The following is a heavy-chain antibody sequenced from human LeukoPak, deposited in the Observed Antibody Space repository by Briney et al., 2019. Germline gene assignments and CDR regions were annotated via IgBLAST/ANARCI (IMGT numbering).Heavy chain of an antibody. CDR1: GGSITSYY. CDR3: AMDSGAKTATVTFYP. Sequence: PETLCVSCTGSGGSITSYYVSWIRQPAGQGLEWIGRIYTSGTTNYNPSLKSRVTMSVDTSKNQFSLKPSSVTAADTAVYYCAMDSGAKTATVTFYPWGQGTLVTVSS. D-gene: IGHD5-18*01. J-gene: IGHJ5*02. V-gene: IGHV4-4*07. CDR2: IYTSGTT.